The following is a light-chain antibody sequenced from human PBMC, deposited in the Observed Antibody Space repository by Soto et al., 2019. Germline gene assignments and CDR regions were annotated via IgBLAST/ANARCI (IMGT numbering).Light chain of an antibody. V-gene: IGLV2-14*01. CDR3: AEGDDTLNGFYV. CDR1: SSDVGGYNY. J-gene: IGLJ1*01. Sequence: QSVLTQPASVSGSPGQSITISCTGTSSDVGGYNYVSWYQQHPGKAPKLLIYNNNQRPSGVPDRISGSKSGTSASLAIGGLQSEDEADYYCAEGDDTLNGFYVFGTGTKAT. CDR2: NNN.